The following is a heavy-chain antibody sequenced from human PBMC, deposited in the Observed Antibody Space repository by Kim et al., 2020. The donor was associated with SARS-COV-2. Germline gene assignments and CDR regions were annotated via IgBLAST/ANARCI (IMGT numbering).Heavy chain of an antibody. D-gene: IGHD6-6*01. V-gene: IGHV3-21*01. CDR1: GFTFSRFT. CDR3: AREAGGGSSSSDWLDP. CDR2: ISSNGYYI. J-gene: IGHJ5*02. Sequence: GGSLRLSCAASGFTFSRFTINWVRQAPGKGLEWVSSISSNGYYIYYADSMKGRFTISRDNAKNSLYLQMNNLRAEDTAVYYCAREAGGGSSSSDWLDPWG.